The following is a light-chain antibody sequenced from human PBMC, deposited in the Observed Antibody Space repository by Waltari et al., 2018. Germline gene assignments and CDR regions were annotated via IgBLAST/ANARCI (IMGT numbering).Light chain of an antibody. CDR3: QQRTNWPPALS. J-gene: IGKJ4*01. CDR1: QSVSKY. CDR2: DAS. V-gene: IGKV3-11*01. Sequence: EVVLTQSPATLSLSPGERATLSCRASQSVSKYLAWYQQKPGQAPRLLINDASNRATGIPARFSGSGSGTDFTLTISSLEPEDFAVYYCQQRTNWPPALSFGGGTRVEI.